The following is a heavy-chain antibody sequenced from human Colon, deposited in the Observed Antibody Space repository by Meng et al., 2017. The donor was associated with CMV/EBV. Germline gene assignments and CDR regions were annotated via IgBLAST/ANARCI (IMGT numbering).Heavy chain of an antibody. CDR1: GVNFDDYA. V-gene: IGHV3-43D*03. D-gene: IGHD2-21*01. CDR3: VTEAGGGHYYFDY. J-gene: IGHJ4*02. CDR2: ITWDGGRT. Sequence: AACGVNFDDYAMHWVRQAPGKVRDWVSLITWDGGRTSYADSVKGRFPISRDNSKNSLYLQMNSLRGEDTALYYCVTEAGGGHYYFDYWGQGTLVTVSS.